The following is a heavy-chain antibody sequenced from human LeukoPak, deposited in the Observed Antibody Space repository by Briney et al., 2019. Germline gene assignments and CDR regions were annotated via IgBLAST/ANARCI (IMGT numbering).Heavy chain of an antibody. CDR2: INKSGMT. V-gene: IGHV4-4*07. D-gene: IGHD3-10*01. J-gene: IGHJ5*02. Sequence: SETLSLTCNVSGGSISNYYLNWVRQPAGGGLEWIGRINKSGMTSYKSSLTSRVTISLDTSKNQFSLKLSSVTAADTAVYYCARDRYYYGSGIFAWFDPWGQGTLVTVSS. CDR1: GGSISNYY. CDR3: ARDRYYYGSGIFAWFDP.